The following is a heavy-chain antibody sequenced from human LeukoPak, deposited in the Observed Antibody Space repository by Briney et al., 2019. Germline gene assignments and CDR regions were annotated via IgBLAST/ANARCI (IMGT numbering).Heavy chain of an antibody. D-gene: IGHD3-3*01. V-gene: IGHV4-38-2*01. CDR3: ARQLDKTRYYDFWSGYYNPTDFDY. CDR1: GYSISSGYY. Sequence: SETLSLTCAVSGYSISSGYYWGWIRQPPGKGLEWIGRIYHSGSTYYNPSLKSRVTISVDTTKNQFSLKLGSVTAADTAVYYCARQLDKTRYYDFWSGYYNPTDFDYWGQGTLVTVSS. CDR2: IYHSGST. J-gene: IGHJ4*02.